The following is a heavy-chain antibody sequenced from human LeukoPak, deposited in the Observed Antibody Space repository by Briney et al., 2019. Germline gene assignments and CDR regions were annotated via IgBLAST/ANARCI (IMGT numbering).Heavy chain of an antibody. V-gene: IGHV1-8*01. J-gene: IGHJ4*02. Sequence: ASVKVSCKASGYTFTSYDINWVRQATGQGLGWMGWMNPNSGNTGYAQKFQGRVTMTRNTSISTAYMELSSLRSEDTAVYYCARVNRYYDILTGRNFDYWGQGTLVTVSS. D-gene: IGHD3-9*01. CDR2: MNPNSGNT. CDR1: GYTFTSYD. CDR3: ARVNRYYDILTGRNFDY.